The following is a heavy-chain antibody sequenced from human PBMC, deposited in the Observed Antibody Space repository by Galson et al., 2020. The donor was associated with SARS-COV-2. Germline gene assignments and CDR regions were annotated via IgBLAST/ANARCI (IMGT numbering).Heavy chain of an antibody. Sequence: GGSLRLSCAASGFTFSSYGMHWVRQAPGKGLEWVAVIWYGGSDKNYADSVKGRFTISRDNSKNTLYLQMNSLRAEDTAVYYCARDTNSCPFDIWGQGTMVTVSS. V-gene: IGHV3-33*01. J-gene: IGHJ3*02. D-gene: IGHD2-8*01. CDR2: IWYGGSDK. CDR1: GFTFSSYG. CDR3: ARDTNSCPFDI.